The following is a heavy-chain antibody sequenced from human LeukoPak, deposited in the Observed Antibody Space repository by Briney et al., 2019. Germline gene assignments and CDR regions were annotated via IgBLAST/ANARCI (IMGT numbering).Heavy chain of an antibody. Sequence: ASVKVSCKASGYTFTGYYMHWVRQAPGQGLEWMGWISAYNGNTNYAQKLQGRLTMTTDTSTSTAYMELRSLRSDDTAVYYCALSPVNPLGYCSSISCETFDYWGQGTLVTVSS. J-gene: IGHJ4*02. V-gene: IGHV1-18*04. CDR1: GYTFTGYY. D-gene: IGHD2-2*01. CDR3: ALSPVNPLGYCSSISCETFDY. CDR2: ISAYNGNT.